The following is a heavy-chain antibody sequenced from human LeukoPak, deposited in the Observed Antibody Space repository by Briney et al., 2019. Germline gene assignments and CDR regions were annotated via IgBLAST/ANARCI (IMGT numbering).Heavy chain of an antibody. V-gene: IGHV3-21*01. CDR1: GFTFTTYS. CDR2: IGSGSSAI. Sequence: GGSLRLSCEASGFTFTTYSMTWVRQAPGKGLEWVSIIGSGSSAIFSADALKGRFTISRDDAKNLLYLDMNGLRAEDTAVYYCARGHTAVTRHFDFWGQGTLVTVSS. J-gene: IGHJ4*02. D-gene: IGHD4-17*01. CDR3: ARGHTAVTRHFDF.